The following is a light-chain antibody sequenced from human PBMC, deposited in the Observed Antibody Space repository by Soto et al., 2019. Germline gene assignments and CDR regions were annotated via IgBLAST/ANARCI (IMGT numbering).Light chain of an antibody. CDR3: SASAGSNTFV. V-gene: IGLV2-8*01. Sequence: QSALTQPPSASGSPGQSVTISCTGTSSDIGGYNSVSWYQQHPGKAPRLMIYEVTLRPSGVPDRFSGSKSGNTASLTVSGLQADDEADYYCSASAGSNTFVFGTGTKLTVL. CDR2: EVT. CDR1: SSDIGGYNS. J-gene: IGLJ1*01.